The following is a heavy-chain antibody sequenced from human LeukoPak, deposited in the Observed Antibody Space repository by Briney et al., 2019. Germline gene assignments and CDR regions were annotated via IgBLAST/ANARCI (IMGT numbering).Heavy chain of an antibody. D-gene: IGHD3-22*01. CDR1: GFTFSSYG. CDR3: ARDLTTTGSHGMDV. CDR2: IWYDGSNK. Sequence: GGSLRLSCAASGFTFSSYGMHWVRQAPGKGLEWVAVIWYDGSNKYYADSVKGRFTISRDNSKNTLYLQVNSLRAEDTAVYYCARDLTTTGSHGMDVWGQGTTVTVSS. V-gene: IGHV3-33*01. J-gene: IGHJ6*02.